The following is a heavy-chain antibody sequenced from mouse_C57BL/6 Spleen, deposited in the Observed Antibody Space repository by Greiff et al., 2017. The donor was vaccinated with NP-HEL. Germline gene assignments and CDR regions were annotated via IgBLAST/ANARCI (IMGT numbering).Heavy chain of an antibody. CDR3: AREGGYYGSSFYYFDY. D-gene: IGHD1-1*01. Sequence: QVQLQQPGAELVKPGASVKMSCKASGYTFTSYWITWVKQRPGQGLEWIGDIYPGSGSTNYNEKFKSKATLTVDTSSRTAYMQLSSLTSEDSAVYYCAREGGYYGSSFYYFDYWGQGTTLTVSS. CDR2: IYPGSGST. J-gene: IGHJ2*01. V-gene: IGHV1-55*01. CDR1: GYTFTSYW.